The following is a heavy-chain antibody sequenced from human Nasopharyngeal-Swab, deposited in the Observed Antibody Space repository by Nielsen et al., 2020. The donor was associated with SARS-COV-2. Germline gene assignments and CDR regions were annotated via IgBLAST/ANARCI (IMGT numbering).Heavy chain of an antibody. J-gene: IGHJ4*02. CDR3: ARGPDTAMVFFDY. D-gene: IGHD5-18*01. V-gene: IGHV4-34*01. CDR2: INHSGST. Sequence: SETLSLTCAVYGGSFSGYYWSWIRQPPGKGLEWIGEINHSGSTNYNPSLKSRVTISVDTSKNKFSLKLSSVTAADTAVYYCARGPDTAMVFFDYWGQGTLVTVSS. CDR1: GGSFSGYY.